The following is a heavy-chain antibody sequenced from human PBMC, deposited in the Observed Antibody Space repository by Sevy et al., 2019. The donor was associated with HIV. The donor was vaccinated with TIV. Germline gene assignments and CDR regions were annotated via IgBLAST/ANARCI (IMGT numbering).Heavy chain of an antibody. Sequence: TLSLTCTVSGGSINSDHWNWIRQPPGKGLEWIGYVYYTGGTNYNPSLKNRVTISVDRTKNQFSLKLTSVSAADTAVYYCARRNDFDIWGQGTMVTVSS. CDR1: GGSINSDH. V-gene: IGHV4-59*08. CDR2: VYYTGGT. CDR3: ARRNDFDI. J-gene: IGHJ3*02.